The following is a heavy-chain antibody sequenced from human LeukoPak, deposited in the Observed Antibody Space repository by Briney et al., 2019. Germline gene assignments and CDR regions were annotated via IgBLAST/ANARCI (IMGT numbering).Heavy chain of an antibody. D-gene: IGHD1-14*01. CDR3: ARDLTREELDY. J-gene: IGHJ4*02. CDR2: INPISGGT. CDR1: GYTFTDYY. V-gene: IGHV1-2*02. Sequence: ASVKVSCKASGYTFTDYYIHWVRQAPGQGLEWMGWINPISGGTNYAQKFQGRVTMTRDTSITTAYMELSRLRSDDTAVYYCARDLTREELDYWGRGTLVTVSS.